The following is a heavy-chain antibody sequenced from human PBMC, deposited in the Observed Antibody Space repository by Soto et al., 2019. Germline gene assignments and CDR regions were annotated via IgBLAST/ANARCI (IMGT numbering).Heavy chain of an antibody. Sequence: GESLKISCKTCGYSFTSYWIGWVRQMPGKGMEWMGNIYPYDSDTRYSPSFQGQVTISADTSITTAYLQWSGLRASDTAMYFCARHLVGSTRGNFDYWGQGTLVTVSS. CDR1: GYSFTSYW. J-gene: IGHJ4*01. V-gene: IGHV5-51*01. CDR3: ARHLVGSTRGNFDY. D-gene: IGHD2-2*01. CDR2: IYPYDSDT.